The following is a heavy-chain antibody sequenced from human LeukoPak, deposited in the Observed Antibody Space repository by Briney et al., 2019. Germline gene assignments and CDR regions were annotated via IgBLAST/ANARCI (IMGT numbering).Heavy chain of an antibody. Sequence: ASVKVSCKASGYTFTSYDINWVRQATGQGLEWMGWMNPNSGNTGYAQKFQGRVTMTRNTSISTAYMELSSLRSEDTAVYYCARLWSSGWYGRKNYYYYYGMDVWGQGTTVTVSS. J-gene: IGHJ6*02. CDR2: MNPNSGNT. V-gene: IGHV1-8*01. D-gene: IGHD6-19*01. CDR1: GYTFTSYD. CDR3: ARLWSSGWYGRKNYYYYYGMDV.